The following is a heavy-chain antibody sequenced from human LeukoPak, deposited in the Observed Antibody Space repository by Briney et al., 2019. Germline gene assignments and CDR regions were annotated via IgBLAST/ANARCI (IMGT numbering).Heavy chain of an antibody. CDR1: GGSISSSSYY. CDR2: IYYSGST. V-gene: IGHV4-39*01. Sequence: SETLSLTCTVSGGSISSSSYYWGWIRQPPGKGLEWIGSIYYSGSTYYNPSHKSRVTISVDTSKNQFSLKLSSVTAADTAVYYCATGYCSSTSCFPFDYWGQGTLVSVSS. D-gene: IGHD2-2*01. J-gene: IGHJ4*02. CDR3: ATGYCSSTSCFPFDY.